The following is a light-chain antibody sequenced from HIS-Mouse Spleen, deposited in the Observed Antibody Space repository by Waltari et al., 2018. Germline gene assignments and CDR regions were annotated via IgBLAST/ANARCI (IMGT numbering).Light chain of an antibody. CDR3: QQYGSSPPYT. J-gene: IGKJ2*01. CDR2: GAA. CDR1: QSVSSSY. Sequence: EIVLTHSPGTLSLSPGERATPSCRASQSVSSSYLAWYQQKPGQAPRLLIYGAASRATSIPDRFSGSGSGTDFTLTISRLEPEDFAVYYCQQYGSSPPYTFGQGTKLEIK. V-gene: IGKV3-20*01.